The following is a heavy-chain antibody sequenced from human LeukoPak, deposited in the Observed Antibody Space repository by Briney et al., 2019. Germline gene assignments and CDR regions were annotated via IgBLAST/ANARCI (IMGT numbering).Heavy chain of an antibody. V-gene: IGHV3-49*04. D-gene: IGHD3-22*01. CDR1: GFTFSSYW. CDR3: TSHYYYDSSGYYGGPGY. J-gene: IGHJ4*02. Sequence: GGSLRLSCAASGFTFSSYWMSWVRQAPGKGLEGVGFIRSKAYGGTTEYAASVKGRFTFSRDDSKSIAFLQMYSLKTEDTGVYYCTSHYYYDSSGYYGGPGYWGQGALVTVSS. CDR2: IRSKAYGGTT.